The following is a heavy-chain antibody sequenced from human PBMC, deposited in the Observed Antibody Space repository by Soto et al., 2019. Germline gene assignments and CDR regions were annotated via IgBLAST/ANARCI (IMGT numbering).Heavy chain of an antibody. CDR1: GFTFSSYW. CDR3: ARDQQWLLSGDGMDV. D-gene: IGHD3-3*01. Sequence: GGSLRLSCAAPGFTFSSYWMSWVRQAPGKGLEWVANIKQDGSEKYYVDSVKGRFTISRDNAKNSLYLQMNSLRAEDTAVYYCARDQQWLLSGDGMDVWGQGTTVTVSS. CDR2: IKQDGSEK. V-gene: IGHV3-7*03. J-gene: IGHJ6*02.